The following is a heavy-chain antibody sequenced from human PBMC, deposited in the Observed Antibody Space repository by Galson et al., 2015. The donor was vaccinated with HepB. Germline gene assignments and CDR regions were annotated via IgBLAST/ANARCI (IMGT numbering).Heavy chain of an antibody. CDR3: ARHWDRIAARPYYYYMDV. CDR2: ISSSSSTI. J-gene: IGHJ6*03. CDR1: GFTFSSYS. V-gene: IGHV3-48*01. Sequence: SLRLSCAASGFTFSSYSMNWVRQAPGKGLEWVSYISSSSSTIYYADSVKGRFTISRDNAKNSLYLQMNSLRAEDTAVYYCARHWDRIAARPYYYYMDVWGKGTTVTVSS. D-gene: IGHD6-6*01.